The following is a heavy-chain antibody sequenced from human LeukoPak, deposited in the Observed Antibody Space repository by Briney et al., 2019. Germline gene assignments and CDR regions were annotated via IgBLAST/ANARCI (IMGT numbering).Heavy chain of an antibody. CDR3: AKDSGCSSSSCPNNWLDP. CDR1: GFPFSTYG. J-gene: IGHJ5*02. CDR2: ISSTGSGK. D-gene: IGHD2-2*01. Sequence: GGSLRLSCAASGFPFSTYGMHWVRQAPGKGLEWVATISSTGSGKYYADSVKGRFTISRDNSKNTLYLQMNSLRGDDTAVYYCAKDSGCSSSSCPNNWLDPWGQGTLVTVSS. V-gene: IGHV3-30*18.